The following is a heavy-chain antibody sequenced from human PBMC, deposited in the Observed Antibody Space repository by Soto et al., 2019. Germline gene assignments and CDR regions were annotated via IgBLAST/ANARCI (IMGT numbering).Heavy chain of an antibody. V-gene: IGHV1-69*01. CDR1: GGTFSSYA. Sequence: QVQLVQSGAEVKNPGSSVRVSCKASGGTFSSYALTWLRQAPGQGLESMGGIIPIFATTNYAQKFQGRLTIAADETTSTADMVLSSLTSEVTALYYCASPSLPAGLNYYDDIGYGDAFEIWGQGPVVTVSS. D-gene: IGHD3-22*01. CDR2: IIPIFATT. CDR3: ASPSLPAGLNYYDDIGYGDAFEI. J-gene: IGHJ3*02.